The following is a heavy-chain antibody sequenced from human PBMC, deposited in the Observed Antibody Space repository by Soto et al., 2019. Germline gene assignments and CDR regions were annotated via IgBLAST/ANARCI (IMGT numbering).Heavy chain of an antibody. Sequence: SETLSLTCAVYGGSFSGYYWSWIRQPPGKGLEWIGEINHSGSTNYNPSLKSRVTMSVDLSRNQFSLRLSSVTTADTAVYYCARGPNYDFWSGYFRGWGQGTLVTVSS. CDR1: GGSFSGYY. CDR2: INHSGST. D-gene: IGHD3-3*01. V-gene: IGHV4-34*01. CDR3: ARGPNYDFWSGYFRG. J-gene: IGHJ4*02.